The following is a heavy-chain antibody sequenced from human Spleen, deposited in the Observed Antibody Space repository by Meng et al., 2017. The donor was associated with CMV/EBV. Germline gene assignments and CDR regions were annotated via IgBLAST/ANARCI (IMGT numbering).Heavy chain of an antibody. CDR1: GASFSGHH. D-gene: IGHD6-6*01. CDR2: INHSGTT. CDR3: ARVAARFFTYYYYGMDV. V-gene: IGHV4-34*01. Sequence: SQTLSLTCAVYGASFSGHHWSWIRQSPGKGLEWIAEINHSGTTNYNPSLKSRVTISLDTSKNQFSLKLTSVTAADTAVYYCARVAARFFTYYYYGMDVWGQGTTVTVSS. J-gene: IGHJ6*02.